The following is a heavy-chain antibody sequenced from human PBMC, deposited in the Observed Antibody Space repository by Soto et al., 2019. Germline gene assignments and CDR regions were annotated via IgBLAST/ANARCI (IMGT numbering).Heavy chain of an antibody. Sequence: QVQLVQSGAEVKKPGSSVKVSCKASGGTFSSYAISWVRQAHGQGLEWMGGITPITDTTNYAQKFQGRVTITADESTSTAYMEMSSLRTEDTAVYYCARSQGSSTSLEIYYYYYYGMDVWGQGTTVTVSS. D-gene: IGHD2-2*01. CDR3: ARSQGSSTSLEIYYYYYYGMDV. J-gene: IGHJ6*02. V-gene: IGHV1-69*01. CDR1: GGTFSSYA. CDR2: ITPITDTT.